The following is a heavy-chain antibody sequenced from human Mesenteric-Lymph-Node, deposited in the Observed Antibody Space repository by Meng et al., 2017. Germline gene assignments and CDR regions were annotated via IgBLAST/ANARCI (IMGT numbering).Heavy chain of an antibody. D-gene: IGHD6-13*01. CDR3: ARDFYSSSFYFDY. V-gene: IGHV3-73*02. J-gene: IGHJ4*02. CDR2: IRSKANSYAT. CDR1: GFTFSGSA. Sequence: EVQVVESGGGLVQPGGSLKLSWAASGFTFSGSAMHWVRQASGKGLYWVGRIRSKANSYATAYAASVKGRFTISRDDSKNTAYLQMNSLRAEDTAVYYCARDFYSSSFYFDYWGQGTLVTVSS.